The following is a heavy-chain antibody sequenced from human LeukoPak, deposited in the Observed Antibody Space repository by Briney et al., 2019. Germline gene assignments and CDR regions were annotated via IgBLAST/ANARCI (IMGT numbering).Heavy chain of an antibody. CDR2: MSGYNGNP. V-gene: IGHV1-18*01. D-gene: IGHD4-11*01. J-gene: IGHJ6*03. Sequence: ASVKVSCKASGYSFTTYGINWVRQAPGQGLEWMGWMSGYNGNPNYAEKFQGRVTMTTDTSTGTAYMELRSLSPDDTAVYYCAIGTVYYYMDVWGKGTTVTVSS. CDR1: GYSFTTYG. CDR3: AIGTVYYYMDV.